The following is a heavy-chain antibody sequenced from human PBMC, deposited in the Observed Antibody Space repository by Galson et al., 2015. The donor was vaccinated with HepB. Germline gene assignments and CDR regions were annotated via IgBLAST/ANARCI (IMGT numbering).Heavy chain of an antibody. J-gene: IGHJ3*02. V-gene: IGHV1-18*01. CDR1: GYTFTSYG. CDR3: ARERAAITPDAFDI. Sequence: SVKVSCKASGYTFTSYGISWVRQAPGQGLEWMGWISAYNGNTNYAQKLQGRVTMTTDTSTSTAYMELRSLRSDDTAVYYCARERAAITPDAFDIWGQGTMVTVSS. D-gene: IGHD2-2*01. CDR2: ISAYNGNT.